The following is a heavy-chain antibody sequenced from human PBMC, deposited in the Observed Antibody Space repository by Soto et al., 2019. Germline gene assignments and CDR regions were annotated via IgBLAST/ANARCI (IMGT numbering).Heavy chain of an antibody. Sequence: EVQLVESGGGLIQPGGSLRLSCAASGFTVSSNYMSWVRQAPGKGLEWVSVIYTDGSAYYADSVKGRFTISRDNSKNTLYLQMGSLRAEGTAVYYCARDRVNGTTGAFEIWGQGTMVTVSS. V-gene: IGHV3-53*01. CDR3: ARDRVNGTTGAFEI. CDR1: GFTVSSNY. CDR2: IYTDGSA. D-gene: IGHD1-20*01. J-gene: IGHJ3*02.